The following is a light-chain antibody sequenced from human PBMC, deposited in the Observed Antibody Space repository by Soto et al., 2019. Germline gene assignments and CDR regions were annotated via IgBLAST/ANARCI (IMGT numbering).Light chain of an antibody. CDR2: DAS. CDR3: QQHSNWPPWT. J-gene: IGKJ3*01. V-gene: IGKV3-11*01. CDR1: QSVDTY. Sequence: EVVLTQSPATLSFSPGERATLSCRASQSVDTYLAWYQQKPGQPPTLLIYDASNRATGIPARFSGSGSGTDFTLTITTLEPEDFAVYYCQQHSNWPPWTFGPGTKV.